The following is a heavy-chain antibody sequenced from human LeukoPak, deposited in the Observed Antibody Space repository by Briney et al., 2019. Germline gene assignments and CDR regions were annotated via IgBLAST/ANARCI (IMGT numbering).Heavy chain of an antibody. V-gene: IGHV3-74*01. J-gene: IGHJ6*02. D-gene: IGHD2-15*01. CDR2: ITGDGITT. CDR3: ATGLGIVVVVAATPGAVDV. Sequence: GGSLRLSCAASGFTFSSYSMNWIRQAPGKGLVWVSRITGDGITTTYADSVKGRFTIPRDNAKNTLYLQMNSLRAEDTAVYYCATGLGIVVVVAATPGAVDVWGQGTTVTVSS. CDR1: GFTFSSYS.